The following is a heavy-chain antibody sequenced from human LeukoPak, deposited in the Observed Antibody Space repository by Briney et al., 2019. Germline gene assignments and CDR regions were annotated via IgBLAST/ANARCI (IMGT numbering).Heavy chain of an antibody. V-gene: IGHV3-23*01. J-gene: IGHJ4*02. Sequence: GGSLRLSCAASGFTFSSYAMSWVRQAPRKGLEWVSAISGSGGSTYYADSVKGRFTISRDNSMNTLYLQMNSLRAEDTAVYYCAKGELLWFGELFQADYWGQGTLVTVSS. CDR2: ISGSGGST. D-gene: IGHD3-10*01. CDR1: GFTFSSYA. CDR3: AKGELLWFGELFQADY.